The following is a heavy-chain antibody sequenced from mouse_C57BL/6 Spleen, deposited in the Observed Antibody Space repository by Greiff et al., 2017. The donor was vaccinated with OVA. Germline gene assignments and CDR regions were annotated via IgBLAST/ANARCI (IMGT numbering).Heavy chain of an antibody. CDR1: GFNIKNTY. V-gene: IGHV14-3*01. CDR2: IDPANGNT. J-gene: IGHJ2*01. D-gene: IGHD1-1*01. CDR3: AAIRSDFDY. Sequence: EVQLQQSVAELVRPGASVKLSCTASGFNIKNTYIHWVKQRPEQGLEWIGRIDPANGNTKYAPKFQGKATITADTSSNTAYLQLSSLTSEDTAIYYCAAIRSDFDYWGQGTTLTVSS.